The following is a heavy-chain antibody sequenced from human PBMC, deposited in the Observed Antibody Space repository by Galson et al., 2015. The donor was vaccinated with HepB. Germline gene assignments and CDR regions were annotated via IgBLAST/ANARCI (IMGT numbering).Heavy chain of an antibody. CDR2: ITGRGDTI. D-gene: IGHD3-3*01. CDR3: AKDRREIITSFGVVKPSFYFDF. CDR1: GFTFSNYA. J-gene: IGHJ4*02. Sequence: SLRLSCAASGFTFSNYAMSWVRQAPGKGLEWVSTITGRGDTIFYPDSVKGRFTISRDNSKNTLYLEMNSLRAEDTAVYYCAKDRREIITSFGVVKPSFYFDFWGQGTLITVSS. V-gene: IGHV3-23*01.